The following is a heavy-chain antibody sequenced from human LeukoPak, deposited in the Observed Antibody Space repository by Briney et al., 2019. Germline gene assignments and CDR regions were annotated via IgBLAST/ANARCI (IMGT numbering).Heavy chain of an antibody. D-gene: IGHD4-17*01. V-gene: IGHV3-7*03. CDR3: AKGYDYGVDY. CDR2: IKQDGSEE. Sequence: SGGSLRLSCAVSGFTFSSYWMSWVRQAPGKGLEWVANIKQDGSEEYYVDSVKGRFTISRDNAKNSLYLQMNSLRAEDTALYYCAKGYDYGVDYWGQGTLVTVSS. J-gene: IGHJ4*02. CDR1: GFTFSSYW.